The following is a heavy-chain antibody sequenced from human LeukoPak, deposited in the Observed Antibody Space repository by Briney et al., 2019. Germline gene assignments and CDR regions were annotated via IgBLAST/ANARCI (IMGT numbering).Heavy chain of an antibody. Sequence: SETXSLTCTVSGGSISSSSYYWGWIRQPGGKGVEWIGNIYYSGPTYYNPSLKSRVTISVDTSKNQFSLKLSSVTAADTAVYYCARLGMFDYWGQGTLVTVSS. J-gene: IGHJ4*02. CDR3: ARLGMFDY. CDR2: IYYSGPT. D-gene: IGHD7-27*01. CDR1: GGSISSSSYY. V-gene: IGHV4-39*01.